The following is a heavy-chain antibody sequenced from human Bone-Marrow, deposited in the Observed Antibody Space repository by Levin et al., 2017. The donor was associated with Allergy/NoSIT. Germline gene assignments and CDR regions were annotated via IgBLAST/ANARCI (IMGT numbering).Heavy chain of an antibody. J-gene: IGHJ5*02. D-gene: IGHD6-19*01. CDR1: GFTFSSYS. CDR3: ARGPAVAGLWWFDP. Sequence: GESLKISCAASGFTFSSYSMNWVRQAPGKGLEWVSSISSSSSYIYYADSVKGRFTISRDNAKNSLYLQMNSLRAEDTAVYYCARGPAVAGLWWFDPWGQGTLVTVSS. V-gene: IGHV3-21*01. CDR2: ISSSSSYI.